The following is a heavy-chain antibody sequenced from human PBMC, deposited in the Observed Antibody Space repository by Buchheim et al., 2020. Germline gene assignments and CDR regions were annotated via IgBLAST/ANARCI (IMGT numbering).Heavy chain of an antibody. CDR1: GFTFGTYS. D-gene: IGHD2-21*01. V-gene: IGHV3-48*02. J-gene: IGHJ6*02. Sequence: EVQLVESGGGLVQPGGSLRLSCAASGFTFGTYSMNWVRQAPGKGLEWISYISGSSSSIYYADSVKGRFTTSGDNPTNSLTLQMSSLRDEDTAVYYCARDQIAVGVFYGMDVWGQGTT. CDR2: ISGSSSSI. CDR3: ARDQIAVGVFYGMDV.